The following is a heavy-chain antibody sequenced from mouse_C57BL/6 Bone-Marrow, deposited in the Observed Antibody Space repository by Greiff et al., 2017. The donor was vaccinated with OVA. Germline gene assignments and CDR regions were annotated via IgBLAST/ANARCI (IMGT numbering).Heavy chain of an antibody. D-gene: IGHD1-1*01. CDR1: GYTFTSYW. V-gene: IGHV1-53*01. J-gene: IGHJ4*01. CDR2: INPSNGGT. Sequence: QVQLQQSGTELVKPGASVKLSCKASGYTFTSYWMHWVKQRPGQGLEWIGNINPSNGGTNYNEKFKSKATLTVDKSSSTAYMQLSSLTSEDSAVYYCARRSLLRYRYYAMDYWGQGTSVTVSS. CDR3: ARRSLLRYRYYAMDY.